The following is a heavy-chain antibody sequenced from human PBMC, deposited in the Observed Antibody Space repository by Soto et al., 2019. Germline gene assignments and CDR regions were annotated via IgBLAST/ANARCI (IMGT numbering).Heavy chain of an antibody. CDR1: GFTFSSYA. J-gene: IGHJ4*02. CDR3: AKVLRELQIFGE. CDR2: ISGSGGST. Sequence: EVQLLESGGGLVQPGGSLRLSCAASGFTFSSYAMSWVRQAPGKGLEWVSAISGSGGSTYYADSVKGRFTISRDNSKKTLYLQMNSLRAEDTAVYYCAKVLRELQIFGEWGQGTLVTVSS. V-gene: IGHV3-23*01. D-gene: IGHD1-26*01.